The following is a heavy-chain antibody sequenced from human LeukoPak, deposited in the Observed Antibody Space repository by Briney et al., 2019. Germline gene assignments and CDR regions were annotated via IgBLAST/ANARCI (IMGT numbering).Heavy chain of an antibody. CDR2: IYYNGRT. Sequence: PSQTLSLTCTVSGGSLSSGGYYWSWIRQPPGQGLEWIGYIYYNGRTFYNPSLKSRITMSVDTSTNQFSLRLSSVTAADTAVYYCASILWLGWFDPWGQGTLVTVSS. CDR3: ASILWLGWFDP. CDR1: GGSLSSGGYY. V-gene: IGHV4-31*03. J-gene: IGHJ5*02. D-gene: IGHD5-18*01.